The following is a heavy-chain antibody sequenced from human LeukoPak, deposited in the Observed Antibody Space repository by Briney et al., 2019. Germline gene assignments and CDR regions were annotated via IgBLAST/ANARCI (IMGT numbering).Heavy chain of an antibody. CDR2: IYTSGST. CDR1: GGSISSGSYY. Sequence: SQTLSLTCTVSGGSISSGSYYWSWLRQPGGKGREGIGRIYTSGSTNYNPSLKSRVTISVDTSKNQFSLKLSSVTAADTAVYYCARVLTGDRSYAFDIWGQGTMVTVSS. CDR3: ARVLTGDRSYAFDI. D-gene: IGHD7-27*01. V-gene: IGHV4-61*02. J-gene: IGHJ3*02.